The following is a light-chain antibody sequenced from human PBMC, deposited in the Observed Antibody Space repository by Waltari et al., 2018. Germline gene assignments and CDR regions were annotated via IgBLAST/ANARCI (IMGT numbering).Light chain of an antibody. CDR3: SSYTSNNIWV. V-gene: IGLV2-14*01. CDR2: DVS. J-gene: IGLJ3*02. CDR1: SSDVGGYNY. Sequence: QSALTQPASVSGSPGQSITISCTGTSSDVGGYNYVSWYQQHPGKAPKFMIYDVSQRPSVVSNRFSGSKSGNTASLTISVLQAEDEADYYCSSYTSNNIWVFGGGTKLTVL.